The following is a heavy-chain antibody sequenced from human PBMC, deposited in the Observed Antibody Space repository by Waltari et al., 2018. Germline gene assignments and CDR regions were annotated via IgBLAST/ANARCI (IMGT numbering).Heavy chain of an antibody. CDR3: ARWGYDSSPWYFDL. CDR1: GGTFSSYA. CDR2: NIPIFGTA. D-gene: IGHD3-22*01. Sequence: QVQLVQSGAEVKKPGSSVKVCCKDSGGTFSSYAISWVRQAHGQGLEWMGGNIPIFGTANYAQKFQGRVTITADESTSTAYMKLSSLRSEDTAVYYCARWGYDSSPWYFDLWGRGTLVTVSS. V-gene: IGHV1-69*12. J-gene: IGHJ2*01.